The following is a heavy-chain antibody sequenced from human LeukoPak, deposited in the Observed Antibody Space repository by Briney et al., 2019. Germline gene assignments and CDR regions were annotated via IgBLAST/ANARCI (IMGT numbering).Heavy chain of an antibody. CDR1: GFTFSSYG. D-gene: IGHD6-13*01. CDR3: GKGAAGLYYYYYYGMDV. CDR2: ISYDGSNK. J-gene: IGHJ6*02. V-gene: IGHV3-30*18. Sequence: GGSLRLSCAASGFTFSSYGMHWVRQAPGKGLEWVAVISYDGSNKYYADSVKGRFTISRDNSKNTLYLQMNSLRAEDTAVYYCGKGAAGLYYYYYYGMDVWGQGTTVTVSS.